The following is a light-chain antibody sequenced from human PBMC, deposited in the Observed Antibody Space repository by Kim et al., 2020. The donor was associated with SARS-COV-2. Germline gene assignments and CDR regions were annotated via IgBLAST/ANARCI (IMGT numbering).Light chain of an antibody. V-gene: IGLV1-44*01. CDR1: TSNIGRNT. CDR3: ATWDDSLNEEV. CDR2: TDN. Sequence: GQKVTISCSGGTSNIGRNTVNWYQQFPGKSPILLINTDNQRPSGVPDRFSGTRSGSSAFLAINGLQSEDEADYHCATWDDSLNEEVFGGGTQLTVL. J-gene: IGLJ2*01.